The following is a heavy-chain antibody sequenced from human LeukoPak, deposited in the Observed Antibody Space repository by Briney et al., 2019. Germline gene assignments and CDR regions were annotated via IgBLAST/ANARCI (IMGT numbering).Heavy chain of an antibody. Sequence: GGSLRLSCAASGFTFSSYSMNWVRQAPGKGLEWVSYISSSSSTIYYADSVKGRFTISRDNAKNSLYLQMNSLRAEDTAVYYCARDDVAAMVGGDYWGQGTLVTVSS. CDR3: ARDDVAAMVGGDY. CDR2: ISSSSSTI. J-gene: IGHJ4*02. CDR1: GFTFSSYS. V-gene: IGHV3-48*04. D-gene: IGHD5-18*01.